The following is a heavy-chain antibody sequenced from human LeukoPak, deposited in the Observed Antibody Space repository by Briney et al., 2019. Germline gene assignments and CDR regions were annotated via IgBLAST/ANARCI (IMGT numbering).Heavy chain of an antibody. V-gene: IGHV4-4*07. CDR2: IYTSGSA. CDR3: ARASSALYWFDP. D-gene: IGHD6-25*01. J-gene: IGHJ5*02. Sequence: PSETLSLTCTVSGGSINNYYWSWIRQPAGKGLEWIGRIYTSGSANYNPSLKSRVTMSVDTSKKQFSLKLSSVTAADTAVYYCARASSALYWFDPWGQGTLVTVSS. CDR1: GGSINNYY.